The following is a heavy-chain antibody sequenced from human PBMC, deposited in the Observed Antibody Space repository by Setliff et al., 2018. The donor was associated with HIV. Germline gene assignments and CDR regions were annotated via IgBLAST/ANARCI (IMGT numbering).Heavy chain of an antibody. Sequence: VASVKVSCKTSGDSFRRHAISWVRQAPGQGLEWMGGIIPIFPSPKYAEKFQGRVTITADESTSTAYMELSSLRFEDTAVYYCARSRGTWGTSLGYWGLGTLVTVSS. D-gene: IGHD3-16*01. CDR2: IIPIFPSP. V-gene: IGHV1-69*13. CDR1: GDSFRRHA. J-gene: IGHJ4*02. CDR3: ARSRGTWGTSLGY.